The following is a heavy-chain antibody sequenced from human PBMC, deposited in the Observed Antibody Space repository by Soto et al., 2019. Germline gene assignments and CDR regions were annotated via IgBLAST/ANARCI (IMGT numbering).Heavy chain of an antibody. D-gene: IGHD2-2*01. CDR3: ARTTILLXAAANRGAPYNYYGLDV. CDR2: IKQDGSEK. J-gene: IGHJ6*02. V-gene: IGHV3-7*03. CDR1: GFTFSNFW. Sequence: GGSLRLSCAASGFTFSNFWMSWVRQTPGRGLEWVANIKQDGSEKKYVDSVKGRFTISRDNAKYSLYLQMNSLRAEDTAVYYCARTTILLXAAANRGAPYNYYGLDVWGQGTTVTVSS.